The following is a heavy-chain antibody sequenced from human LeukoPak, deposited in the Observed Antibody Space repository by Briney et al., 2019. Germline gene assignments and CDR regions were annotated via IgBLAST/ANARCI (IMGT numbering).Heavy chain of an antibody. D-gene: IGHD4-17*01. Sequence: GGSLRLSCAASGFTVSSNYMTWVRQAPGKGLEWVSVIYSGGSTYYADSVKGRFTISRDNAKNSLYLQMNSLRAEDTAVYYCARVGIDDYGAPHGAFDIWGQGTMVTVSS. J-gene: IGHJ3*02. CDR1: GFTVSSNY. CDR2: IYSGGST. V-gene: IGHV3-66*01. CDR3: ARVGIDDYGAPHGAFDI.